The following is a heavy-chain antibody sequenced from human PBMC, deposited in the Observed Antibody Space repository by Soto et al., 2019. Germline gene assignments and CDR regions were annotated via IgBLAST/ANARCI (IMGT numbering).Heavy chain of an antibody. CDR3: VRRNASETGIDWFDP. J-gene: IGHJ5*02. CDR2: INAANGDT. D-gene: IGHD1-1*01. CDR1: GYTFTNYG. V-gene: IGHV1-3*01. Sequence: GASVKVSCKASGYTFTNYGLHWVRQAPGQRLEWMGWINAANGDTKYSPKFQGSVTITRDTSASTAYMELSSLRSEDTAVYYCVRRNASETGIDWFDPWGQGTLVTVSS.